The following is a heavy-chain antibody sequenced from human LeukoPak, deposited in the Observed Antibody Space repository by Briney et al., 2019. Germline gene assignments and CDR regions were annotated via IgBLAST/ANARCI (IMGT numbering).Heavy chain of an antibody. J-gene: IGHJ5*02. V-gene: IGHV4-39*01. Sequence: SETLSLTCTVSGGSISSSSYYWGWIRQPPGKGLEWIGSIYYSGSTYYNPSLKSRVTISVDTSKNQFSLKLSSVTAADTAVYYCARGIGYPNWFDPWGQGTLVTVSS. D-gene: IGHD1-1*01. CDR3: ARGIGYPNWFDP. CDR1: GGSISSSSYY. CDR2: IYYSGST.